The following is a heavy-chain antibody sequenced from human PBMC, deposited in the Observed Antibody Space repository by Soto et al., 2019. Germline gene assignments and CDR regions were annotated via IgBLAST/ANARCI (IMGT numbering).Heavy chain of an antibody. J-gene: IGHJ4*02. CDR3: ARGGGIAGRRGGVY. V-gene: IGHV4-34*01. CDR1: GGSFSGYY. Sequence: LSLTCAVYGGSFSGYYWSWIRQPPGKGLEWIGEINHSGSTNYNPSLKSRVTISVDTSKNQFSLKLSSVTAADTAVYYCARGGGIAGRRGGVYWGQGTLVTVSS. D-gene: IGHD6-6*01. CDR2: INHSGST.